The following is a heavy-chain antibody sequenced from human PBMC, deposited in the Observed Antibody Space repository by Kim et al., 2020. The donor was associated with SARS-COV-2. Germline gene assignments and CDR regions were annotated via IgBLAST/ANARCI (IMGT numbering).Heavy chain of an antibody. V-gene: IGHV4-59*09. D-gene: IGHD3-22*01. J-gene: IGHJ4*02. CDR3: ARGPHPSYYDSSGYPYFDY. Sequence: SRVTISVDTSKNQFSLKLSSVTAADTAVYYCARGPHPSYYDSSGYPYFDYWGQGTLVTVSS.